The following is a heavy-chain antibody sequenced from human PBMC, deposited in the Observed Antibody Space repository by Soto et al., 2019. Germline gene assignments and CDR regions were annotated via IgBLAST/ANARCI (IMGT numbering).Heavy chain of an antibody. D-gene: IGHD2-15*01. CDR2: IYYSGST. Sequence: SETLSLTCTVSGGSISSGGYYWSWIRQHPGKGLEWIGYIYYSGSTYYNPSLKSRVTISVDTSKNQFSLKLSSVTAADTAVYYCAGSRNLGYCSGGSCPINWFDPWGQGTLVTVSS. CDR3: AGSRNLGYCSGGSCPINWFDP. V-gene: IGHV4-31*03. J-gene: IGHJ5*02. CDR1: GGSISSGGYY.